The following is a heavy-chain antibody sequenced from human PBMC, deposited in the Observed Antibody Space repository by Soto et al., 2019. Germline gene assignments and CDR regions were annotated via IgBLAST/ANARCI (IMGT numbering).Heavy chain of an antibody. CDR1: GDTFTSYG. CDR3: ARVTDRFFEWLFDVDYYYYGMDV. Sequence: ASVKVSCKASGDTFTSYGISWVRQAPGQGLEWMGWISAYNGNTNYAQKLQGRVTMTTDTSTSTAYMELRSLRSDDTAVYYCARVTDRFFEWLFDVDYYYYGMDVWGQGTTVTVSS. J-gene: IGHJ6*02. V-gene: IGHV1-18*01. CDR2: ISAYNGNT. D-gene: IGHD3-3*01.